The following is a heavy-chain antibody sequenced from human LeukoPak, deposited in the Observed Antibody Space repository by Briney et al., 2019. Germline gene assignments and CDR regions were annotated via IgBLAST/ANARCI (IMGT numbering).Heavy chain of an antibody. CDR1: GGSISSSSYS. V-gene: IGHV4-39*01. Sequence: SETLSLTCTVSGGSISSSSYSWGWIRQPPGKGLEWIGSIYYSGSTYYNPSLKSRLTISVDTSKNQFSLKLSSVTAADTAVYYCARGSWELLLFDYWGQGTLVTVSS. D-gene: IGHD1-26*01. J-gene: IGHJ4*02. CDR2: IYYSGST. CDR3: ARGSWELLLFDY.